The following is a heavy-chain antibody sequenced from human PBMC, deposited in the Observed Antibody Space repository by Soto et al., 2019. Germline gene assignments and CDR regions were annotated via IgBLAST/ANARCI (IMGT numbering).Heavy chain of an antibody. CDR3: ATGYGSGSQNSLDAFDI. CDR2: INPSGGST. J-gene: IGHJ3*02. CDR1: GYTFTSYY. D-gene: IGHD3-10*01. V-gene: IGHV1-46*01. Sequence: GASVKVSCKASGYTFTSYYMHWVRQAPGQGLEWMGIINPSGGSTSYAQKFQGRVTMTKDTSTSTAYMELSSLRSEDTAVYYCATGYGSGSQNSLDAFDIWGQGTMVTVSS.